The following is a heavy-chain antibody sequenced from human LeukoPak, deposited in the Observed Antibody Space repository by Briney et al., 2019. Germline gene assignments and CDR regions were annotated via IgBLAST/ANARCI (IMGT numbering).Heavy chain of an antibody. J-gene: IGHJ5*02. CDR1: GFTFSSYS. CDR3: ARVGRVGYCNSTSCHNWFDP. Sequence: PGGSLRLSCAASGFTFSSYSMNWVRQAPGKGLEWVSYISSSSSTIYYADSVKGRFTISRDNAKNSLYLQMNSLRAEDTAVYYCARVGRVGYCNSTSCHNWFDPWGQGTLVTVSS. D-gene: IGHD2-2*01. CDR2: ISSSSSTI. V-gene: IGHV3-48*01.